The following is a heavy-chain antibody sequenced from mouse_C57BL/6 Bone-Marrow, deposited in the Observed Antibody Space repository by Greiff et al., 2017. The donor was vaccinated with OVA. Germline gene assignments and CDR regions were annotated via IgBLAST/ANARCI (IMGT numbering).Heavy chain of an antibody. CDR3: ARRAFITTVVATDY. CDR2: ISYDGSN. CDR1: GYSITSGYY. J-gene: IGHJ2*01. D-gene: IGHD1-1*01. Sequence: EVQLQESGPGLVKPSQSLSLTCSVTGYSITSGYYWNWIRQFPGNKLEWMGYISYDGSNNYNPSLKNRISITRDTSKNQFFLKLNSVTTEDTATYYCARRAFITTVVATDYWGQGTTLTVSS. V-gene: IGHV3-6*01.